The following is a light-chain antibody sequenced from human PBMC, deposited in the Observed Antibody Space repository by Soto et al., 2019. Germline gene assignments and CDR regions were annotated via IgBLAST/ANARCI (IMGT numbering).Light chain of an antibody. V-gene: IGKV3-20*01. J-gene: IGKJ5*01. CDR3: QQYGSSPPIT. Sequence: EIVLTQSPGTLSLSPGERATLSCRASQSVSSSYLAWYQQKPGQAPRLLIYGASSRATGIPDRFSGSGSGTDLTLTISRLEPEGFAVYSCQQYGSSPPITFGQGTRLEIK. CDR2: GAS. CDR1: QSVSSSY.